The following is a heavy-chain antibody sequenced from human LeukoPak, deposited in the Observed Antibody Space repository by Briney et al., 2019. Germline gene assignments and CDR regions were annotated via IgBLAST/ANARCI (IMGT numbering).Heavy chain of an antibody. CDR1: GFTFSSYA. CDR3: ARGTGGYPEGAFDY. D-gene: IGHD2-8*02. Sequence: PGGSLRLSCAASGFTFSSYAMSWVRQAPGKGLEWVSSISSSSSYIYYADSVKGRFTISRDNAKNSLYLQMNSLRAEDTAVYYCARGTGGYPEGAFDYWGQGTLVTVSS. J-gene: IGHJ4*02. V-gene: IGHV3-21*01. CDR2: ISSSSSYI.